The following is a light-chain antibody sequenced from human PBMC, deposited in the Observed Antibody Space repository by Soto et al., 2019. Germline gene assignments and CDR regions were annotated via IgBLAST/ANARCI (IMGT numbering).Light chain of an antibody. V-gene: IGLV2-11*01. CDR1: SSDFGGYSY. CDR3: CSFAGSYTLYV. Sequence: QSVLTQPRSVSGPPGQSVTISCTGTSSDFGGYSYVSWFQQHPGKAPKLMIYDVSKRPSGVPDRFSGSKSGNTASLTISGLQAEDEADYYCCSFAGSYTLYVFGTGTKVTVL. CDR2: DVS. J-gene: IGLJ1*01.